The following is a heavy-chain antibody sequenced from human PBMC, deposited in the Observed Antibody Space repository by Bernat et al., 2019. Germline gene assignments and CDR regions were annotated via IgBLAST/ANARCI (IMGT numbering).Heavy chain of an antibody. CDR3: ARDRGYSSSWNDY. Sequence: QLQLQESGPGLVKPSETLSLTCTVSGGSISSSSYYWGWIRQPPGKGLEWIGSIYYSGSTYYNPSLKSRVTISVDTSKNQFSLKLSSVTAADTAVYYCARDRGYSSSWNDYWGRGTLVTVSS. D-gene: IGHD6-13*01. CDR2: IYYSGST. J-gene: IGHJ4*02. CDR1: GGSISSSSYY. V-gene: IGHV4-39*02.